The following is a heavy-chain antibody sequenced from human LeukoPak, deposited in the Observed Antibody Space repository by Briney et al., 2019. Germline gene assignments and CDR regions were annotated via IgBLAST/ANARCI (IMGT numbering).Heavy chain of an antibody. CDR3: ARANRVSLYYFDY. CDR2: IYYSGST. CDR1: GGSISSTNYY. D-gene: IGHD5/OR15-5a*01. V-gene: IGHV4-39*07. J-gene: IGHJ4*02. Sequence: PSETLSLTCAVSGGSISSTNYYWGWIRQPPGKGLEWIGSIYYSGSTYYNPSLKSRVTISVHTSKNRFSLKLSSVTAADTAVYYCARANRVSLYYFDYWGQGTLVTVSS.